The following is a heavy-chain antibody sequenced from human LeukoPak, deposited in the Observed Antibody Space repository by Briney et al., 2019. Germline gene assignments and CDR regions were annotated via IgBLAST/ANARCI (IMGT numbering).Heavy chain of an antibody. CDR2: IYYSGST. CDR3: ARERTYYYDSSAHDAFDI. D-gene: IGHD3-22*01. J-gene: IGHJ3*02. CDR1: GGSISSGGYS. Sequence: PSETLSLTCAVSGGSISSGGYSWSWIRQPPGKGLEWIGYIYYSGSTYYNPSLKSRVTISVDTSKNQFSLKLSSVTAADTAVYYCARERTYYYDSSAHDAFDIWGQGTMVTVSS. V-gene: IGHV4-30-4*07.